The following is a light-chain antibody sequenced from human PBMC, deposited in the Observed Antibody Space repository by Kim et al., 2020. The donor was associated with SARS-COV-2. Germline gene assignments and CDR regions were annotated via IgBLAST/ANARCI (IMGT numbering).Light chain of an antibody. J-gene: IGKJ1*01. V-gene: IGKV3-20*01. CDR1: QNFTSSY. CDR2: GAS. CDR3: QQYSSSSWT. Sequence: EIVLTQSPGTLSLSPGETATLSCRASQNFTSSYLAWYQQKPGQAPRLLMYGASSRATGIPDRFSGSGSGTDFTLTISRLEPEDFVVYYCQQYSSSSWTFGQGTKVDIK.